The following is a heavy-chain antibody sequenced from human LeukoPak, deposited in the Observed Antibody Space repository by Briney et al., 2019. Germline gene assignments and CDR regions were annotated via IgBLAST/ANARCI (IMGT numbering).Heavy chain of an antibody. Sequence: GASVKVSCKASAYTFTSYGIGWVRQAPGQGLEWMGWISAYNGNTNYAQKLQGRVTMTTDTSTTTAYMELRSLRSDDTAVYYCARGYCSSTSCYLQYYYYMDVWGKGTTVTVSS. V-gene: IGHV1-18*01. CDR3: ARGYCSSTSCYLQYYYYMDV. D-gene: IGHD2-2*01. CDR1: AYTFTSYG. CDR2: ISAYNGNT. J-gene: IGHJ6*03.